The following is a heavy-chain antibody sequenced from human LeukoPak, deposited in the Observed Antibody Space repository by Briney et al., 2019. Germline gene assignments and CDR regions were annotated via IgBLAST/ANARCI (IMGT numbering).Heavy chain of an antibody. Sequence: PSETLSLTCTVSGGSISSSSYYWGWIRQPPGKGLEWIGYIYYSGSTNYNPSLKSRVTISVDTSKNQFSLKLSSVTAADTAVYYCARGQLRLGELSPTDFDYWGQGTLVTVSS. D-gene: IGHD3-16*02. CDR1: GGSISSSSYY. CDR2: IYYSGST. CDR3: ARGQLRLGELSPTDFDY. J-gene: IGHJ4*02. V-gene: IGHV4-61*05.